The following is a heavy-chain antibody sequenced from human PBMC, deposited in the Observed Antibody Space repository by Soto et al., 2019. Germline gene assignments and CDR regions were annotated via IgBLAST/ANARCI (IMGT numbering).Heavy chain of an antibody. V-gene: IGHV1-18*01. CDR1: GYTFTNYG. CDR2: INVYNGNT. Sequence: QVQLVQSGGEVKKPGASVKVSYKASGYTFTNYGISWVRQAPGQGLEWMGWINVYNGNTKYAQKVQGRVTMTTDTSTSTAYMELRSLRSDDTAVYCCARGVGSGSYYNQYNWFDPWGQGTLVTVSS. D-gene: IGHD3-10*01. CDR3: ARGVGSGSYYNQYNWFDP. J-gene: IGHJ5*02.